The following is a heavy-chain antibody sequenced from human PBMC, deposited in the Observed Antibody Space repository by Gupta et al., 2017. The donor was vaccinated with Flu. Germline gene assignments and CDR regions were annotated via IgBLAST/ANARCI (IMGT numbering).Heavy chain of an antibody. CDR3: ARAPTTVTTPIWFDP. Sequence: QVQLQQWGAGLLKPSETLSLTCAVYGGSFSGYYWSWIRQPPGKGLEWIGEINHSGSTNYNPSLKSRVTISVDTSKNQFSLKLSSVTAADTAVYYCARAPTTVTTPIWFDPWGQGTLVTVSS. J-gene: IGHJ5*02. CDR2: INHSGST. V-gene: IGHV4-34*01. D-gene: IGHD4-11*01. CDR1: GGSFSGYY.